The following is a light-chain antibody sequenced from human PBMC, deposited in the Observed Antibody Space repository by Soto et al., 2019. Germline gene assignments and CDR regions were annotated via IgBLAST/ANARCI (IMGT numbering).Light chain of an antibody. CDR2: KVS. CDR3: QRYNTYSWT. CDR1: QTINKW. Sequence: DIPMTQSPSTLSASIGDRVTISCRASQTINKWLAWYQQKPGKAPQLLIYKVSTLHSGVPSRFSGSGSGTEFTLTISSLQPDDVATYYCQRYNTYSWTFGQGTKVEIK. J-gene: IGKJ1*01. V-gene: IGKV1-5*03.